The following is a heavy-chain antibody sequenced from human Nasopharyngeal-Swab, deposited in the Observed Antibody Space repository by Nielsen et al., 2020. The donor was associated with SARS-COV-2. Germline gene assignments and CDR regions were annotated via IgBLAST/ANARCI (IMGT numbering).Heavy chain of an antibody. Sequence: GESLKISCAASGFTFTGYSMNWVRQAPGKGLEWVSAISSSTTTIRYADSVKGRVTISRDNAKNSMYLQMNSLRADDTALCYCARARGYDFDYWGQGTLVTVSS. J-gene: IGHJ4*02. CDR1: GFTFTGYS. D-gene: IGHD5-12*01. CDR3: ARARGYDFDY. V-gene: IGHV3-21*01. CDR2: ISSSTTTI.